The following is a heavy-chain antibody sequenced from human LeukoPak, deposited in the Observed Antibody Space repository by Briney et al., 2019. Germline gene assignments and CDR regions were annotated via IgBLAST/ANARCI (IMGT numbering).Heavy chain of an antibody. CDR2: IKQDGSEK. Sequence: GAALRLSCAASGFTFSNYCMSWVRQAPGKGLEWVANIKQDGSEKYYVDSVKGRFTISRDNAKNSLYLQMNSLRDEDTAVYYCARVGYYESSGYYSRPTYYYFGMDVWGQGTTVIVSS. CDR3: ARVGYYESSGYYSRPTYYYFGMDV. V-gene: IGHV3-7*01. J-gene: IGHJ6*02. CDR1: GFTFSNYC. D-gene: IGHD3-22*01.